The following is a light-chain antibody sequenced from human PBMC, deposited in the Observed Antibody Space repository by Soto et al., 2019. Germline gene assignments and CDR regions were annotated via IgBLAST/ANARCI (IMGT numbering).Light chain of an antibody. V-gene: IGLV1-44*01. CDR1: SSNIGSYT. J-gene: IGLJ1*01. CDR3: AAWDDSLNGHV. Sequence: QSVLAQPPSASGTPGQRVTIPCSGSSSNIGSYTVHWFQQLPGAAPKPLIYTTDQRPSGVPDRFSGSKSGTSASLAISGLQSEDEADYYCAAWDDSLNGHVFGSGTKVTVL. CDR2: TTD.